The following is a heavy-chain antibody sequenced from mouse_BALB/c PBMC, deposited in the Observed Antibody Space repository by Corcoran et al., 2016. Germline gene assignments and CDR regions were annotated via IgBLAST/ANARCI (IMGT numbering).Heavy chain of an antibody. CDR1: GFNIKDTY. D-gene: IGHD4-1*01. CDR3: ALGFAY. Sequence: EVQLQQSGAELVKPGASVKLSCTASGFNIKDTYMHWVKQRPEQGLEWIGRIDPANGNTKYDPKFQGKATITADTTANTAYLQLSSLTSEDTAVYYCALGFAYWGQGTLVTVSA. J-gene: IGHJ3*01. CDR2: IDPANGNT. V-gene: IGHV14-3*02.